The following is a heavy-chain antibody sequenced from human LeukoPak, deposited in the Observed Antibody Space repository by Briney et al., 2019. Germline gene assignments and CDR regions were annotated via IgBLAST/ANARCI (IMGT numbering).Heavy chain of an antibody. Sequence: ASVKVSCKASGYTFTGYYMHWVRQAPGQGLEWMGWINPNSGGTNYAQKFQGRVTMTRDTSISTAYMELSRLRSDDTAVYYCARGRGEQWLDSGYWGQGTLVTVSS. D-gene: IGHD6-19*01. CDR1: GYTFTGYY. V-gene: IGHV1-2*02. CDR2: INPNSGGT. CDR3: ARGRGEQWLDSGY. J-gene: IGHJ4*02.